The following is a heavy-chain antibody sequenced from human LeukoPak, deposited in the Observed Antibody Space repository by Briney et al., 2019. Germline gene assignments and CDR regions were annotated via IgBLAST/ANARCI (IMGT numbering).Heavy chain of an antibody. CDR3: AREAQTYYYDSSGYYYSSAFDI. Sequence: GGSLRLSCAASGFTFSSCGMHWVRQAPGKGLEWVAVIWYDGSNKYYADSVKGRFTISRDNSKNTLYLQMNSLRAEDTAVYYCAREAQTYYYDSSGYYYSSAFDIWGQGTMVTVSS. V-gene: IGHV3-33*01. CDR1: GFTFSSCG. CDR2: IWYDGSNK. J-gene: IGHJ3*02. D-gene: IGHD3-22*01.